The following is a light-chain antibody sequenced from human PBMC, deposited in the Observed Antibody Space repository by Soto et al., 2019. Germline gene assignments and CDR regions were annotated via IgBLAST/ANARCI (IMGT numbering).Light chain of an antibody. V-gene: IGLV4-69*01. CDR3: QTWGTGIQV. J-gene: IGLJ3*02. CDR2: LNSAGSH. CDR1: SGHSSYA. Sequence: QPVLTQSPSASASLGASVKLTCTLSSGHSSYAIAWHQQQPEKGPRYLIKLNSAGSHSKGDGIPDRFSGSSSGAVRYLTISSLQSKDEADYYCQTWGTGIQVFGGGTKGTVL.